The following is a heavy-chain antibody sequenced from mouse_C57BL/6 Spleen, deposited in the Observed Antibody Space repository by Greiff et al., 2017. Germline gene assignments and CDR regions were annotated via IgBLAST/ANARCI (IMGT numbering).Heavy chain of an antibody. V-gene: IGHV1-69*01. CDR1: GYTFTSYW. CDR3: ARGRYGNSYWYFDV. CDR2: IDPSDSYT. D-gene: IGHD1-1*01. Sequence: VQLQQPGAELVMPGASVKLSCKASGYTFTSYWMTWVKQRPGPGLEWIGEIDPSDSYTNYNQKFKGKSTLTVDKSSSTDYMQLGSLTSEDAAVYYCARGRYGNSYWYFDVWGTGTTVTVSS. J-gene: IGHJ1*03.